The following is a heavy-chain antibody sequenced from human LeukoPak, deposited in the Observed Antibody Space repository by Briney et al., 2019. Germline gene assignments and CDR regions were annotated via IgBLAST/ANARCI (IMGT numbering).Heavy chain of an antibody. Sequence: GGSLRPSCAASGFTFSSYGMHWVRQAPGKGLEWVALIWYDGSNKYYTDSVKGRLTISRDNSKNTLYLQMNSLRAEDTAIYYCAREGPRGNSQFDYWGQGTLVTVSS. CDR1: GFTFSSYG. D-gene: IGHD2/OR15-2a*01. CDR2: IWYDGSNK. J-gene: IGHJ4*02. V-gene: IGHV3-33*01. CDR3: AREGPRGNSQFDY.